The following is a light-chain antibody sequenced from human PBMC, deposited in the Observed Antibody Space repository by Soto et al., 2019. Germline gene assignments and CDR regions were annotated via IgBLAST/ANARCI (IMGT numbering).Light chain of an antibody. J-gene: IGKJ1*01. CDR1: QTIDTY. V-gene: IGKV1-5*01. Sequence: DIQTTQSPSSLSASVGDRVTITCRASQTIDTYLNWYQQKPGKAPKLLIYDASSLESGVPSRFSGSGSGTEFTLTISSLQPVDFATYYCQQYNSYWTFGQGTKVDIK. CDR2: DAS. CDR3: QQYNSYWT.